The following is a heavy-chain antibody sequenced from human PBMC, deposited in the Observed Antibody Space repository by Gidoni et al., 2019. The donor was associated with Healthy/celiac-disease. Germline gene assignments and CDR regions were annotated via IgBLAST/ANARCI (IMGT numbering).Heavy chain of an antibody. CDR1: GGTVHRYA. V-gene: IGHV1-69*01. CDR3: ARDPGYRDGYPYYFDY. Sequence: QVQLVQSGAEVKKPGSSVKVSCKASGGTVHRYAITWVRQAPGQGLEWMGGIIPIFGTANYAQKFQGRVTITADESTSTAYMELSSLRSEDTAVYYCARDPGYRDGYPYYFDYWGQGTLVTVSS. D-gene: IGHD5-12*01. CDR2: IIPIFGTA. J-gene: IGHJ4*02.